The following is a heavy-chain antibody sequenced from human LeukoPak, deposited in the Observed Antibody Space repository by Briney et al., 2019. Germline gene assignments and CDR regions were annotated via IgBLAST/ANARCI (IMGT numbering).Heavy chain of an antibody. CDR3: AKGGATVIGGNWYFDL. CDR1: GGSTSGHY. V-gene: IGHV4-59*11. J-gene: IGHJ2*01. D-gene: IGHD3-16*01. Sequence: SETLSLTCTVSGGSTSGHYWIWIRQFPGKGLEWIGYIYYTGGTNYNPSLKSRITISVGTSQNQFSLRLGSVTAADTAVYYCAKGGATVIGGNWYFDLWGRGALVTVSS. CDR2: IYYTGGT.